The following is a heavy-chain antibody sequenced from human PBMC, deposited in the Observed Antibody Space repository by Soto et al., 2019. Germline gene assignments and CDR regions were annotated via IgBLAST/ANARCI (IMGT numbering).Heavy chain of an antibody. CDR1: GLTFSRYA. J-gene: IGHJ4*01. D-gene: IGHD3-16*02. Sequence: EVQVLESGGGLIQPGGSLRLSCAFSGLTFSRYAASWVRQAPGKGLEWVSGIAASGHNTYYADSVEGRFTISRDNSNNSLFLQTNKLRAEDTAVSYCAKAVGQYLYFVNTRGPGILGTVAS. V-gene: IGHV3-23*01. CDR3: AKAVGQYLYFVNT. CDR2: IAASGHNT.